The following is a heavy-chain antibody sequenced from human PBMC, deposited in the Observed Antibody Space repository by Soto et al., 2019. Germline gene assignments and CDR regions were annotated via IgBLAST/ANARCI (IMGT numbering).Heavy chain of an antibody. CDR1: GFTFSSYW. CDR2: IRRDGSEK. CDR3: ARDMVAAAGTHYDY. V-gene: IGHV3-7*05. J-gene: IGHJ4*02. Sequence: DVQLVESGGGLVQPGGSLRLSCAASGFTFSSYWMSWVRQAPGKGLEWVANIRRDGSEKNYVDSVKGRFTISRDNAKNSLFLQMNSLRAEDTAVYFCARDMVAAAGTHYDYWGQGTLLTVSS. D-gene: IGHD6-13*01.